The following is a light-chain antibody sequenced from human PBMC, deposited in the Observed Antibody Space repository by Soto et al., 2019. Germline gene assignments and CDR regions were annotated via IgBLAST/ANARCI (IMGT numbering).Light chain of an antibody. CDR1: SSDVGGYIY. V-gene: IGLV2-14*01. J-gene: IGLJ1*01. CDR3: SSYTSSTPYV. Sequence: QSVLTQPASVSGSPGQSISISCTGTSSDVGGYIYVSWYQQQPGKAPKLMIYEVSSRPSGVSDRFSGSKSGNTASLTISGLQAEGEADYYCSSYTSSTPYVFGTGTKVTVL. CDR2: EVS.